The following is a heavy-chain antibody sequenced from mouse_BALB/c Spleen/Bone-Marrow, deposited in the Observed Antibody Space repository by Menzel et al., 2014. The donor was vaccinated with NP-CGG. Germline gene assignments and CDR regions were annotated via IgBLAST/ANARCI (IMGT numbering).Heavy chain of an antibody. D-gene: IGHD2-4*01. CDR3: ARDDYDDQYYFDY. CDR1: GFTFGSYA. Sequence: EVQGVESGGGLVKPGGSLKLSCAASGFTFGSYAMSWVRQTPEKRLEWVASISSGGSTYYPDSVKGRFTISRDNARNILYLQMSSLRSEDTAMYYCARDDYDDQYYFDYWGQGTTLTVSS. J-gene: IGHJ2*01. V-gene: IGHV5-6-5*01. CDR2: ISSGGST.